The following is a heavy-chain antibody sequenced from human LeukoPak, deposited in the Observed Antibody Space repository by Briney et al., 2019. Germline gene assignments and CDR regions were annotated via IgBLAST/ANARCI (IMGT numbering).Heavy chain of an antibody. CDR1: GGSFSGYY. J-gene: IGHJ4*02. CDR2: INHSGST. CDR3: AKAPYYGSGSSFYYFDY. D-gene: IGHD3-10*01. V-gene: IGHV4-34*01. Sequence: PSETLSITCADYGGSFSGYYWSWIRQPPGKGLEWIGEINHSGSTNYNPSLKSRVTISVDTSKNQFSLKLSSVTAADTAVYYCAKAPYYGSGSSFYYFDYWGQGTLVTVSS.